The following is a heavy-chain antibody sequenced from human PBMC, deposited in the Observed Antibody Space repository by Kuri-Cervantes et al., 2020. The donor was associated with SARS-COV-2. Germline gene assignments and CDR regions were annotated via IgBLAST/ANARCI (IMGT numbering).Heavy chain of an antibody. J-gene: IGHJ4*02. CDR1: GFTVSSNY. CDR3: TRAQTSFDS. V-gene: IGHV3-53*05. CDR2: IYSGGST. Sequence: GGSLRLSCAASGFTVSSNYMSWVRQAPGKGLEWVSVIYSGGSTYYADSVKGRFTISRDNSKNTVYLQMNSLRPEDTAVYYCTRAQTSFDSWGQGTLVTVSS.